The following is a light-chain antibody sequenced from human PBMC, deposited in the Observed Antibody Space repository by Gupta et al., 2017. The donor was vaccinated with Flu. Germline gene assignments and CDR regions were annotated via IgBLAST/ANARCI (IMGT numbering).Light chain of an antibody. J-gene: IGKJ5*01. CDR2: LCS. CDR1: QSLLHSNGYNY. Sequence: DIVTTQSPLSLPVTPGAPASISCRSSQSLLHSNGYNYLDCYLQKAGQSPQRLIYLCSNRASVGPDRISGSATGADITLKISMVDAEDVGVSYCGQAQQTGDSFGQGTRLEIK. V-gene: IGKV2-28*01. CDR3: GQAQQTGDS.